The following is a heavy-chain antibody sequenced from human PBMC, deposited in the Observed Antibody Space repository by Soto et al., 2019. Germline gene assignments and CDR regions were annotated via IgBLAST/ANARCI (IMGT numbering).Heavy chain of an antibody. CDR2: INPNSGGT. Sequence: QVQLVQSGVEVKKPGASVKVSCKASGYTFTDYYMHWVRQAPGQGLEWMGWINPNSGGTNYAQKFQGWVTMTRDTSINTAYMELSRRRSDDTAVYYCARDRAGAGENYFDYWGQGTLVTVSS. CDR3: ARDRAGAGENYFDY. CDR1: GYTFTDYY. D-gene: IGHD7-27*01. V-gene: IGHV1-2*04. J-gene: IGHJ4*02.